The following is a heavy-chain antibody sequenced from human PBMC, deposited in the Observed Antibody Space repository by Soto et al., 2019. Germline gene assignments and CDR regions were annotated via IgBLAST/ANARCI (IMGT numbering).Heavy chain of an antibody. J-gene: IGHJ4*02. CDR1: GFTFSSYA. D-gene: IGHD3-3*01. V-gene: IGHV3-23*01. CDR3: AKTTYYDFWSGYYKGPYFDY. Sequence: GGSLRLSCAASGFTFSSYAMSWVRQAPGKGLEWVSAISGSGGSTYYADSVKGRFTISRDNSKNTLYLQMNSLRAEDTAVYYCAKTTYYDFWSGYYKGPYFDYWGQGTLVTVSS. CDR2: ISGSGGST.